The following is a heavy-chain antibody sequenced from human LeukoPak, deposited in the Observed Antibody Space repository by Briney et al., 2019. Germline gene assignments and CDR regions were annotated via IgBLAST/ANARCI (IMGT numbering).Heavy chain of an antibody. CDR3: AKLFSYCTSGTCYSFPDF. J-gene: IGHJ4*02. CDR1: GFTFSSYA. CDR2: ISGSGGST. Sequence: GGSLRLSCAASGFTFSSYAMSWVRQAPGKGLEWVSAISGSGGSTYYADSVKGRFTISRDNSKNTLWLQMNSLRAEDTALYHCAKLFSYCTSGTCYSFPDFWGLGTLVTVSS. D-gene: IGHD2-15*01. V-gene: IGHV3-23*01.